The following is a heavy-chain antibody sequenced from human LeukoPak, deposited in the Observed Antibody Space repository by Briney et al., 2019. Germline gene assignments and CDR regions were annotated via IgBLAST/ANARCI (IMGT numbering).Heavy chain of an antibody. D-gene: IGHD3-16*01. Sequence: GESLKISCKRSGYSFTAHWIGWVRQMPGKGLEWMGMIFPGDSDTRYNPSFQGQVTISVDKSISTAYLQWSSLKASDTAMYYCARRGNYGDYWGQGTLVTVSS. CDR1: GYSFTAHW. CDR2: IFPGDSDT. V-gene: IGHV5-51*01. J-gene: IGHJ4*02. CDR3: ARRGNYGDY.